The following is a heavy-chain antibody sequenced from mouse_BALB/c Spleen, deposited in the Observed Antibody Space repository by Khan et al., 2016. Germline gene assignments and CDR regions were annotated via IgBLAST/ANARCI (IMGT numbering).Heavy chain of an antibody. CDR1: GYAFSSYW. CDR2: IYPGDGDT. CDR3: ARGTPLAN. J-gene: IGHJ3*01. Sequence: VELKESGAELVRPGSSVKISCKASGYAFSSYWMNWVKQRPGQGLEWIGQIYPGDGDTYYNGKFTGKVTLTADKSSSTAYMQLSSLTSEDSAVYFCARGTPLANWGQGTLVTVSA. D-gene: IGHD2-14*01. V-gene: IGHV1-80*01.